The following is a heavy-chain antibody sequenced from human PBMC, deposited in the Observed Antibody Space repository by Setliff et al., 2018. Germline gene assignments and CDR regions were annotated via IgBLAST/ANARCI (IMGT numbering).Heavy chain of an antibody. D-gene: IGHD1-7*01. CDR1: GFRFNGHG. CDR2: INWDGRST. CDR3: ARAQAAYNWNYYVLGY. V-gene: IGHV3-20*04. Sequence: PGGSLRLSCAASGFRFNGHGMNWVRQAPGKGLEWVSTINWDGRSTGYTDSVKGRFTISRDNAKNFLYLQMNSLRAEDTAVYYCARAQAAYNWNYYVLGYWGQGTLVTVSS. J-gene: IGHJ4*02.